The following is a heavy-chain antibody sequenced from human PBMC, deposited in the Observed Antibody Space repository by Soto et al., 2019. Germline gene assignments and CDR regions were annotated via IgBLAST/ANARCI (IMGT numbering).Heavy chain of an antibody. Sequence: SETLSLTCAVSGFFISSGNYWGWIRKPPGKVLEWIGSIFHGGNTYYNPSLKSRVTISVDMSKNQFSLKLNSVTAAETAVYYCARARWYDAFDVWGQGTVVTVSS. CDR2: IFHGGNT. V-gene: IGHV4-38-2*01. D-gene: IGHD2-15*01. J-gene: IGHJ3*01. CDR1: GFFISSGNY. CDR3: ARARWYDAFDV.